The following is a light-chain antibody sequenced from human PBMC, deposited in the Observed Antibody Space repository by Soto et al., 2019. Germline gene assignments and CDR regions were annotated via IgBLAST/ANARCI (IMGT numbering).Light chain of an antibody. CDR1: QSVSNN. CDR2: LAS. V-gene: IGKV3D-15*01. CDR3: QQYNNWPLTT. Sequence: EIVMTQSPATLSVSPGERATLSCRASQSVSNNLAWYQQKPGQAPRLLIYLASTRATGIPARFSGSGSGTEFTLTISSLQSEDFAVYYCQQYNNWPLTTFGQGTRLEIK. J-gene: IGKJ5*01.